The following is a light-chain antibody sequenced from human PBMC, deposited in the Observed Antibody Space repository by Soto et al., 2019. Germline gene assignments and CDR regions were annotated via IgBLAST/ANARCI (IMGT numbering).Light chain of an antibody. Sequence: DIQMTQSPPTLSASVGDRVTITCRASQSISSWLAWYQQKSGKAPKLLIYDASNLESGVPSRFSGSGSGTEFTLTISSLQPDDFATYYCQQYNSYSPTFGQGTKLEIK. CDR3: QQYNSYSPT. J-gene: IGKJ2*01. V-gene: IGKV1-5*01. CDR1: QSISSW. CDR2: DAS.